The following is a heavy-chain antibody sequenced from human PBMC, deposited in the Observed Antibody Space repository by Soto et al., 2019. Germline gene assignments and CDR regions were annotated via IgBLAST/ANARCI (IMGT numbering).Heavy chain of an antibody. CDR2: VTADGGT. D-gene: IGHD2-15*01. V-gene: IGHV3-23*01. CDR3: APHVSFSGGSCQYDAFAI. CDR1: GFTVSSHA. Sequence: EVPVLESGGGLVQPGGSLRLSCEGSGFTVSSHAMTWIRQAPGKGPEWVATVTADGGTYYAASGKGRLAMSSETSQNTLYFEMNSLGAEDTAVYYCAPHVSFSGGSCQYDAFAIRGQGTMVTVSS. J-gene: IGHJ3*02.